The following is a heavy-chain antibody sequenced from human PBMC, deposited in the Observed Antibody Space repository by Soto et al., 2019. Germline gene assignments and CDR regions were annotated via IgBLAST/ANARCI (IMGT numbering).Heavy chain of an antibody. V-gene: IGHV4-4*02. CDR3: ARQRTSVVTQAYFDV. CDR2: IYHSGST. J-gene: IGHJ4*02. CDR1: GGSISSGNW. Sequence: SETLCLTCAVSGGSISSGNWWSWGRQPPGKGLEWIGEIYHSGSTNYNPSLKSRVTISVDKSKNQFSLKLSSVTAADTAVYFCARQRTSVVTQAYFDVWGPGSLVP. D-gene: IGHD2-21*02.